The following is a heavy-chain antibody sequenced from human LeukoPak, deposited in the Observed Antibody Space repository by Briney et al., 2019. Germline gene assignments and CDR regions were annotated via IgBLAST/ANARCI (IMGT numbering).Heavy chain of an antibody. CDR2: IYYSGSS. CDR3: AGSRAHYYDSSGYYPILDY. D-gene: IGHD3-22*01. J-gene: IGHJ4*02. Sequence: SETLSLTCTVSGGSISSSSYFWGWIRQPPGKGLDWIGSIYYSGSSYYNPSLKSRVTISVDTSKNQFSLKLSSVTAADTAVYYCAGSRAHYYDSSGYYPILDYWGQGTLVTVSS. CDR1: GGSISSSSYF. V-gene: IGHV4-39*01.